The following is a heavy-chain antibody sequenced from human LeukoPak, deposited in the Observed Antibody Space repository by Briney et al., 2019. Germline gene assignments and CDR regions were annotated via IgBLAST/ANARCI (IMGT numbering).Heavy chain of an antibody. J-gene: IGHJ4*02. CDR3: ARHPKYFDY. CDR2: IYYSGST. CDR1: GGSISSSSYY. V-gene: IGHV4-39*01. Sequence: SETLSLTCAVSGGSISSSSYYWGWIRQPPGKGLEWIGSIYYSGSTYYNPSLKSRVTISVDTSKNQFSLKLSSVTAADTAVYYCARHPKYFDYWGQGTLVTVSS.